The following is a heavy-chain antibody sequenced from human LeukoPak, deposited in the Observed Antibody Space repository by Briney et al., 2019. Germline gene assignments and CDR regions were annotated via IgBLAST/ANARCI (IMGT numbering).Heavy chain of an antibody. CDR3: ARELTKYSSGWYSGSGY. D-gene: IGHD6-19*01. CDR2: IIPIFGTA. V-gene: IGHV1-69*01. J-gene: IGHJ4*02. CDR1: GGTFSSYA. Sequence: ASVKVSCTASGGTFSSYAISWVRQAPGQGLEWMGGIIPIFGTANYAQKFQGRVTITADESTSTAYMELSSLRSEDTAVYYCARELTKYSSGWYSGSGYWGQGTLVTVSS.